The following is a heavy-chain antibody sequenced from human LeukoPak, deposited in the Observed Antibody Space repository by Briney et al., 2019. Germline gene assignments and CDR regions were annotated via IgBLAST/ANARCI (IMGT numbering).Heavy chain of an antibody. CDR1: GFTFSSYS. J-gene: IGHJ3*02. V-gene: IGHV3-21*01. CDR2: ISSSSSYI. CDR3: ARDLDGYCSGGSCLDAFDI. D-gene: IGHD2-15*01. Sequence: GGSLRLSCAASGFTFSSYSMNWVRQAPGKGLEWVSSISSSSSYIYYADSVKGRFTISRDNAKNSLYLQMNSLRAEDTAVYYCARDLDGYCSGGSCLDAFDIWGQGTMVTVSS.